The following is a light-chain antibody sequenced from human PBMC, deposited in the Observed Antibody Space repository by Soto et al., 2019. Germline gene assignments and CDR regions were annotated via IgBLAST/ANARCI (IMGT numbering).Light chain of an antibody. J-gene: IGLJ3*02. CDR3: CSYAGSYTWV. V-gene: IGLV2-11*01. CDR2: DVS. CDR1: SSDVGGHNY. Sequence: QSALTQPRSVSGSPGQSVTISCTGTSSDVGGHNYVSWYQQHPGKAPKLMIYDVSKWPSGVPDRFSGSKSGNTASLTISGLQAEDEADYYCCSYAGSYTWVFGGGTQLTVL.